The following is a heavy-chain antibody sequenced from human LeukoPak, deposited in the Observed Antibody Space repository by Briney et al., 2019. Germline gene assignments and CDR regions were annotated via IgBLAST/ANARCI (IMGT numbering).Heavy chain of an antibody. Sequence: ASVKVSCKVSGYTXTEISMYGVRQAPGKGLEWMGRFDPENGETLYAQKFQGRVTMTEDTSTDTAYMELSSLRSEDTAVYFCARGPIGAPDYYFDYWGQGTLVTVSS. D-gene: IGHD3-10*01. CDR2: FDPENGET. V-gene: IGHV1-24*01. CDR3: ARGPIGAPDYYFDY. CDR1: GYTXTEIS. J-gene: IGHJ4*02.